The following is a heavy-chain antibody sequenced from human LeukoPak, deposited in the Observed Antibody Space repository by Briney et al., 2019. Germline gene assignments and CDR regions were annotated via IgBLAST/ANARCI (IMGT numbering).Heavy chain of an antibody. D-gene: IGHD1-26*01. Sequence: GGSLRLSCAASGFTFSSYGMHWVRQAPGKGLEWVAVISYDGSNKYYADSVKGRFTISRDNSKNTLYLQMNSLRAEDTAVYYCARASVVGATYAYGQFDYWGQGTLVTVSP. CDR3: ARASVVGATYAYGQFDY. J-gene: IGHJ4*02. V-gene: IGHV3-30*03. CDR2: ISYDGSNK. CDR1: GFTFSSYG.